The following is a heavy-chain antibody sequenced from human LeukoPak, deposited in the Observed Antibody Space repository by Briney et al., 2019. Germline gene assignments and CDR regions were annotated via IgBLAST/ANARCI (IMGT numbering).Heavy chain of an antibody. V-gene: IGHV4-38-2*02. Sequence: SETLSLTCTVSGYSISSGYYWGWIRQPPGKGLEWIGSGSTYYNPSLKSRVTISVDTSKNQFSLKLSSVTAADTAVYYCARERGDNYESSGYKDYWGQGTPVTVSS. J-gene: IGHJ4*02. D-gene: IGHD3-22*01. CDR2: SGST. CDR3: ARERGDNYESSGYKDY. CDR1: GYSISSGYY.